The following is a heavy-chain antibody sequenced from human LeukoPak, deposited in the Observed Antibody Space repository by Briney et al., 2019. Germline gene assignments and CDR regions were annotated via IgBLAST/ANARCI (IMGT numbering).Heavy chain of an antibody. Sequence: PSETLSLTCTVSGGSISSYYWSWIRQPAGKRLEWIGRIYTSGSTNYNPSLKSRVTMSVDTSKNQFSLKLSSVTAADTAVYYCARHYYDSSGYYPWYFDYWGQGTLVTVSS. D-gene: IGHD3-22*01. V-gene: IGHV4-4*07. CDR2: IYTSGST. J-gene: IGHJ4*02. CDR1: GGSISSYY. CDR3: ARHYYDSSGYYPWYFDY.